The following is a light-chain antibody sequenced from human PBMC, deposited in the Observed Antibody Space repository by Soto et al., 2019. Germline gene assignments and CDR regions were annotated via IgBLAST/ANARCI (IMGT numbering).Light chain of an antibody. J-gene: IGKJ1*01. CDR3: QQYGGSRWT. CDR1: QSVSSNY. CDR2: GAS. Sequence: EIVLTQSPGTLSLSPGERATISCRASQSVSSNYLAWYQQKPGQAPRLLIYGASIRTTGIPYRFSGSGSGTDFTLTIIRLEPEDFAVYYCQQYGGSRWTFGQGTRVDI. V-gene: IGKV3-20*01.